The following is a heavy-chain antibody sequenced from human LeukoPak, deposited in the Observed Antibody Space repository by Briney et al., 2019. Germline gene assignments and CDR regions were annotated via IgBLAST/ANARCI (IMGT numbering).Heavy chain of an antibody. CDR2: IKSKTDGGTT. CDR3: TTTYSSPGAFDI. Sequence: GGSVRLFCAPSGLTFSNSWMRWVRHAPGEGMEWVGRIKSKTDGGTTDYAAPVKGRFTISRDDSKNTLYLQMNSLKTEDTAVYYCTTTYSSPGAFDIWGQGTMVTVSS. V-gene: IGHV3-15*01. D-gene: IGHD6-13*01. J-gene: IGHJ3*02. CDR1: GLTFSNSW.